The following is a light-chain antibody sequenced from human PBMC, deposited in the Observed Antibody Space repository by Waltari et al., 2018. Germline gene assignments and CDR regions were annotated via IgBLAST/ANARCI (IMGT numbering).Light chain of an antibody. Sequence: DIQMSQSPSSLSASVGDRVTITCRASQGISSYLNWYQQKPGKAPKLLIYYANSLASGVPSRFSGSGSGTEFTLTISSLQPEDFATYYCQQGNSNPLTFGGGTKVEIK. CDR3: QQGNSNPLT. CDR1: QGISSY. CDR2: YAN. J-gene: IGKJ4*01. V-gene: IGKV1-39*01.